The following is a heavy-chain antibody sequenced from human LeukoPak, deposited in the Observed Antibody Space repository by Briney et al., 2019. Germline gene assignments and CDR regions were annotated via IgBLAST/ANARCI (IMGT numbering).Heavy chain of an antibody. D-gene: IGHD6-6*01. Sequence: SGTLCLTCTASGFTISSDWFWGYIRQTRGGLLESIGSIHHSGSSYYYPSLKSRVTIVVDTSNNQCSLNLISVTAADTAVYYCTRAYSSSNAFDVWGQGTMVSVSS. V-gene: IGHV4-38-2*02. CDR3: TRAYSSSNAFDV. CDR2: IHHSGSS. CDR1: GFTISSDWF. J-gene: IGHJ3*01.